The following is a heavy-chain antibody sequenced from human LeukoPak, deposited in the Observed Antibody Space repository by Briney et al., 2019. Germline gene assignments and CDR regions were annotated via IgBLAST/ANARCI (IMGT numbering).Heavy chain of an antibody. CDR3: AKDISLQGGWSLYFDY. J-gene: IGHJ4*02. CDR1: GFTFSSYA. D-gene: IGHD6-19*01. CDR2: ISGSGGST. V-gene: IGHV3-23*01. Sequence: GGSLRLSCAASGFTFSSYAMSWVRQAPGKGLEWVSAISGSGGSTYYADSVKGRFTISRDNSKNTLYPQMNSLRAGDTAVYYCAKDISLQGGWSLYFDYWGQGTLVTVSS.